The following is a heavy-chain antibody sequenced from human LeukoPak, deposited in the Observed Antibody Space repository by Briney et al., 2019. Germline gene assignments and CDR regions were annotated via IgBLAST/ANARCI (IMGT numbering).Heavy chain of an antibody. J-gene: IGHJ5*02. V-gene: IGHV4-38-2*01. CDR3: AKAGTTGIHHWFDP. D-gene: IGHD1-1*01. Sequence: SETLSLTCVVSGYSISNVYYWGWIRQPPGKGLEWIGNIYHSEGSYYNPSLKSRVTILVDTSKNQFSLKLSSVTAADTAVYYCAKAGTTGIHHWFDPWGQGNLVTVSS. CDR2: IYHSEGS. CDR1: GYSISNVYY.